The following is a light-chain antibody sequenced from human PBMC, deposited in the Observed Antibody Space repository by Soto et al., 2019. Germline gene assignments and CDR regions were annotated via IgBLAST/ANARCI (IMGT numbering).Light chain of an antibody. CDR1: QSISSSY. CDR3: QQYGSSRYT. CDR2: GAS. J-gene: IGKJ3*01. V-gene: IGKV3-20*01. Sequence: EIVLTQSPGTLSLSPGERATLSCRASQSISSSYLAWYQQKPGQAPRLLVYGASSRATGTPDRFSGSGSAADFTITISRLETEDFAVYYCQQYGSSRYTFGPGTKVDIK.